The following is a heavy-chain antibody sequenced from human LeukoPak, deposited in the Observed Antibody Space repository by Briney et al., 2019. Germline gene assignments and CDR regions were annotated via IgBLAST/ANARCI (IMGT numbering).Heavy chain of an antibody. CDR1: GFTFRNYA. V-gene: IGHV3-23*01. CDR3: AKSAGYSGYDNWFDP. Sequence: PGGSLRLSCAASGFTFRNYAMTWVRQAPGKGLEWVSAISGSGGSTYYADSVKGRFTISRDNSKNTLYLQMNSLRAEDTAVYYCAKSAGYSGYDNWFDPWGQGTLVTVSS. J-gene: IGHJ5*02. CDR2: ISGSGGST. D-gene: IGHD5-12*01.